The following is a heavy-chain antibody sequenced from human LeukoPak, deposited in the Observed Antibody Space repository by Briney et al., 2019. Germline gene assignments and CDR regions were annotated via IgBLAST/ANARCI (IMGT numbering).Heavy chain of an antibody. Sequence: SETLSLTCTVFGDSIRSDSHYWGWIRQSPGKGLEWIGSIHYSGSTYYNPPLKSRVTISVDTPKNQFSLKLSSVTAADTAVYYCATHVYSSGWYFDYWGQGTLVTVSS. CDR3: ATHVYSSGWYFDY. J-gene: IGHJ4*02. D-gene: IGHD6-19*01. V-gene: IGHV4-39*01. CDR1: GDSIRSDSHY. CDR2: IHYSGST.